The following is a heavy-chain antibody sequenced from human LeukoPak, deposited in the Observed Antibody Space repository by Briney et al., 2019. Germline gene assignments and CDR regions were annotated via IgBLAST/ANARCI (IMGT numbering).Heavy chain of an antibody. CDR3: AREGAGIAPNYGMDV. Sequence: KPSETLSLTCTVSGGSISSYYWSWIRQPPGKGLEWVGEINHSGSTNYNPSLKSRVTISVDTSKNQFSLKLSSVTAADTAVYYCAREGAGIAPNYGMDVWGQGTTVTVSS. V-gene: IGHV4-34*01. CDR1: GGSISSYY. D-gene: IGHD1-14*01. CDR2: INHSGST. J-gene: IGHJ6*02.